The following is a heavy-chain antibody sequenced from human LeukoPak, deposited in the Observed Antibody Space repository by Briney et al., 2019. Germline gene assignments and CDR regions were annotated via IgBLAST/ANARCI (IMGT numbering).Heavy chain of an antibody. CDR1: GGSISSYY. Sequence: PSETLSLTCTVSGGSISSYYWSWIRQPPGKGLEWIGYIYYSGSTNYNPSLKSRVTISVDTSKNQFSLKLSPVTAADTAVYYCARDRLQLQSWGQGTLVTVSS. CDR3: ARDRLQLQS. J-gene: IGHJ5*02. CDR2: IYYSGST. D-gene: IGHD1-1*01. V-gene: IGHV4-59*01.